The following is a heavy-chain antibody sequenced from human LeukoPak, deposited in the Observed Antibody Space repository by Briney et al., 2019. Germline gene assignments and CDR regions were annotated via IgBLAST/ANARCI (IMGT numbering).Heavy chain of an antibody. CDR3: ARGATVTTSYDY. Sequence: PSETLSLTCTVSGGSISSGDYYWGWIRQPPGKGPEWIGYIYYSGSTYYNPSLKSRVTISVDTSKNQFSLKLSSVTAADTAVYYCARGATVTTSYDYWGQGTLVTVSS. CDR1: GGSISSGDYY. D-gene: IGHD4-17*01. V-gene: IGHV4-30-4*08. CDR2: IYYSGST. J-gene: IGHJ4*02.